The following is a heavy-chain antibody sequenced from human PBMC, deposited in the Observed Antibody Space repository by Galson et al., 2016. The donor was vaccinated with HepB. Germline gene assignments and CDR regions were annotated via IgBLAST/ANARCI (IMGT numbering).Heavy chain of an antibody. Sequence: SLRLSCAASGFTFSSFPMAWVRQTPGKGLEWVSSITGSGVDTYYIDPVRGRFTISRDNSKNTLYLQMNSLRTEDAAIYYCAKRKDDCTRTSCLDYWGQGTRVTVSS. CDR2: ITGSGVDT. J-gene: IGHJ4*02. V-gene: IGHV3-23*01. CDR3: AKRKDDCTRTSCLDY. CDR1: GFTFSSFP. D-gene: IGHD2-2*01.